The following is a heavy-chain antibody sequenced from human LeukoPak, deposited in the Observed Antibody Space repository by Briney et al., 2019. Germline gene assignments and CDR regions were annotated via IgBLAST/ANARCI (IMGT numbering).Heavy chain of an antibody. CDR1: GFTFSVHW. J-gene: IGHJ4*02. CDR2: INSDQSDT. Sequence: RGSLRLSCAASGFTFSVHWMHWVRQAPGKGPVWVSRINSDQSDTTYADSVKGRFTISRDNAKNMLYLQMNNLRAEDTAVYFCVRDRVETIWTYHPIFDSWGQGTLVTVSS. D-gene: IGHD1-7*01. CDR3: VRDRVETIWTYHPIFDS. V-gene: IGHV3-74*01.